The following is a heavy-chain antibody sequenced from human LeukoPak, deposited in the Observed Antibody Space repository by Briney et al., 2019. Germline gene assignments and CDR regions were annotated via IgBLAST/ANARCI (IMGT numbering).Heavy chain of an antibody. CDR2: INPNSGGT. V-gene: IGHV1-2*02. CDR3: ASRPMITGTPRFDY. D-gene: IGHD1-7*01. CDR1: GYTFTGYY. Sequence: ASVKVSCKASGYTFTGYYIHWVRQAPGQGLEWTGWINPNSGGTNYAQKFQGRVTMTRDTSISTAYMELSRLRSDDTAVYYCASRPMITGTPRFDYWGQGTLVTVSS. J-gene: IGHJ4*02.